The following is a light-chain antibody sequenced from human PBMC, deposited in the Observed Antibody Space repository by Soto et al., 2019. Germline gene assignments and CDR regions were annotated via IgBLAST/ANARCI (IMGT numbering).Light chain of an antibody. CDR3: QQYSNWPPIT. Sequence: EIVMTQSLGTLSVSPGERATLSCRASQSVSSNLAWYQQKPGQAPRLLIYGASTRATGIPARFSGSGSGTDFTLTISSLQSEDFAVYYWQQYSNWPPITFGQGTRLEIK. J-gene: IGKJ5*01. V-gene: IGKV3-15*01. CDR2: GAS. CDR1: QSVSSN.